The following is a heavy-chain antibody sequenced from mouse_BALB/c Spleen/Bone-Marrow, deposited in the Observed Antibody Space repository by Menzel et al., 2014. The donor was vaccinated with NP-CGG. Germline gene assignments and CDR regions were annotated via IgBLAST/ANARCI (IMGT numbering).Heavy chain of an antibody. CDR1: GSTFSSFG. Sequence: EVQGVESGGGLVQPGGSRKLSCAASGSTFSSFGMHWVRQAPEKGLEWVPYISSGSSTIYYADTVKGRFTISRDNPKNTLFLQMTSLRSEDTAMYYCARDEDYAMDYWVKEPQSPSPQ. V-gene: IGHV5-17*02. CDR3: ARDEDYAMDY. CDR2: ISSGSSTI. J-gene: IGHJ4*01.